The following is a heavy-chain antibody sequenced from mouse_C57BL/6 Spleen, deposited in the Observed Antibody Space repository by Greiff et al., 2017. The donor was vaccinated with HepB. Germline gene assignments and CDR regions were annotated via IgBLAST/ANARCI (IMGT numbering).Heavy chain of an antibody. D-gene: IGHD1-1*01. CDR2: IYPGDGDT. CDR1: GYAFSSSW. CDR3: ARGYYGTLYAMDY. V-gene: IGHV1-82*01. J-gene: IGHJ4*01. Sequence: VMLVESGPELVKPGASVKISCKASGYAFSSSWMNWVKQRPGKGLEWIGRIYPGDGDTNYNGKFKGKATLTADKSSSTAYMQLSSLTSEDSAVYFCARGYYGTLYAMDYWGQGTSVTVSS.